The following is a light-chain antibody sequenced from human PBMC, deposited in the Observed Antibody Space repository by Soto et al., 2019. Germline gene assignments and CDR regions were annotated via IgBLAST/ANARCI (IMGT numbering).Light chain of an antibody. Sequence: ENVLTQSPGTLSLSPGERATLSCRASQGVGNRLAWYQQKPGQAPRLLISDASSRATGIPDRFSGSGSGTDFTLTISRLEPEDFAVYYCQQYGTSAITFGNGTRLEIK. CDR1: QGVGNR. CDR3: QQYGTSAIT. V-gene: IGKV3-20*01. CDR2: DAS. J-gene: IGKJ5*01.